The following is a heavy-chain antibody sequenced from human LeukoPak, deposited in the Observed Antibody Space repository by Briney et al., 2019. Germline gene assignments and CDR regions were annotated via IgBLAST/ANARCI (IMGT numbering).Heavy chain of an antibody. J-gene: IGHJ4*02. CDR2: INPNSGGT. CDR1: GYTFTGYY. V-gene: IGHV1-2*02. D-gene: IGHD3-22*01. Sequence: ASVKVSCKASGYTFTGYYMHWVRQAPGQGLEWMGWINPNSGGTNYAQKLRGRVTMTTDTSTSTAYMELRSLRSDDTAVYYCARGEVYDSSGEFDYWGQGTLVTVSS. CDR3: ARGEVYDSSGEFDY.